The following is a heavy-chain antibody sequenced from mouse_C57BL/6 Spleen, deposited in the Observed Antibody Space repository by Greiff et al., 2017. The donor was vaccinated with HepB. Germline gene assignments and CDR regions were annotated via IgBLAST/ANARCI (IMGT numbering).Heavy chain of an antibody. CDR1: GYSITSGYY. CDR2: ISYDGSN. Sequence: ESGPGLVKPSQSLSLTCSVTGYSITSGYYWNWIRQFPGNKLEWMGDISYDGSNNYNPSLKNRSSITRDTSKNQFFLKLNSVTTEDTATYYFAIAYYYGSSYDAMDYWGQGTSVTVSS. V-gene: IGHV3-6*01. CDR3: AIAYYYGSSYDAMDY. J-gene: IGHJ4*01. D-gene: IGHD1-1*01.